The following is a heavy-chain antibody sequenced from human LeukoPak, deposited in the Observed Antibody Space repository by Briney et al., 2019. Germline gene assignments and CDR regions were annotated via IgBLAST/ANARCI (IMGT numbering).Heavy chain of an antibody. V-gene: IGHV1-2*02. CDR2: INPNSGGT. Sequence: ASVKVSCKASGYTFTSYGISWVRQAPGQGLEWMGWINPNSGGTNYAQKFQGRVTMTRDTSISTAYMELSRLRSDDTAVYYCARDLRECSGGSCYYYFQHWGQGTLVTVSS. CDR1: GYTFTSYG. CDR3: ARDLRECSGGSCYYYFQH. J-gene: IGHJ1*01. D-gene: IGHD2-15*01.